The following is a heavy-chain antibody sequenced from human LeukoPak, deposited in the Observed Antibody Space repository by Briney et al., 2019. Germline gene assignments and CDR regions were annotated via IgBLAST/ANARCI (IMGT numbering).Heavy chain of an antibody. Sequence: GGSLRLSCAASGCTFSSYAMSWVRQAPGKGLEWVSAISGSGGSTYYADSVKGRFTISRDNSKNTLYLQMNSLRAEDTAVYYCAKTGVTGSPIAVAGNPFGYWGQGTLVTVSS. V-gene: IGHV3-23*01. CDR1: GCTFSSYA. J-gene: IGHJ4*02. D-gene: IGHD6-19*01. CDR2: ISGSGGST. CDR3: AKTGVTGSPIAVAGNPFGY.